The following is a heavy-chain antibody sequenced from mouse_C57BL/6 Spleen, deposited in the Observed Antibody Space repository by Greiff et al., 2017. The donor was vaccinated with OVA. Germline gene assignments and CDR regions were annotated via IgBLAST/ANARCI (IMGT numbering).Heavy chain of an antibody. CDR2: INPNSGSP. CDR1: GYTFTSYW. Sequence: QVQLQQPGAELVKPGASVKLSCKASGYTFTSYWMHWVKQRPGQGLEWIGMINPNSGSPNSNEKFKSKATLTVDKSSSTAYMQLSSLTSEDAAVYYCARYGYNEEAWFGYWGQGTLVTVSA. D-gene: IGHD1-2*01. J-gene: IGHJ3*01. CDR3: ARYGYNEEAWFGY. V-gene: IGHV1-64*01.